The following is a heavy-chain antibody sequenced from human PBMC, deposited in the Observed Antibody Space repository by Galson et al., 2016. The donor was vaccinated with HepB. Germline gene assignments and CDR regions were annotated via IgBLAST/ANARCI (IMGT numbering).Heavy chain of an antibody. CDR3: ARRPGAMTTQ. D-gene: IGHD2-2*01. J-gene: IGHJ4*02. V-gene: IGHV5-51*01. CDR2: IYPGDSET. CDR1: GYIFTSYW. Sequence: QSGAEVKKPGESLKISCKGSGYIFTSYWIGWVRQMPGKGLEWMGLIYPGDSETRYSPSFQGRVTISADKSISTAYLQWSNLRASDTAMYYCARRPGAMTTQRDQGTLVTVAS.